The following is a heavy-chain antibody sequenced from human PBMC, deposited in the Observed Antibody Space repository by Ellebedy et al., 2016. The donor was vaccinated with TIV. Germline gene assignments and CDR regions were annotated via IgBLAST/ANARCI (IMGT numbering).Heavy chain of an antibody. CDR3: GSCYSCFWFVF. CDR2: INHSGST. CDR1: GGSFSGYY. J-gene: IGHJ4*02. D-gene: IGHD2-15*01. Sequence: MPSETLSLTCAVYGGSFSGYYWSWIRQPPGKGLEWIGEINHSGSTNYNPSLKSRVTISVDTSKNQFSLKLSSVTAADTAVYYCGSCYSCFWFVFWGQGTLVTVSS. V-gene: IGHV4-34*01.